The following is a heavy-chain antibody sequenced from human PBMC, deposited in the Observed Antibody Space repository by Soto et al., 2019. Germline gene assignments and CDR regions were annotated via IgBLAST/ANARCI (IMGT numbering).Heavy chain of an antibody. J-gene: IGHJ6*02. D-gene: IGHD6-6*01. CDR2: IYYSGST. Sequence: SETLSLTCTVSGGSISSGGYYWSWIRQHPGKGLEWIGYIYYSGSTYYNPSLKSRVTISVDTSKNQFSLKLSSVTAADTAVYYCARAARLSSDYYYYYGMDVWGQGTTVTVSS. V-gene: IGHV4-31*03. CDR3: ARAARLSSDYYYYYGMDV. CDR1: GGSISSGGYY.